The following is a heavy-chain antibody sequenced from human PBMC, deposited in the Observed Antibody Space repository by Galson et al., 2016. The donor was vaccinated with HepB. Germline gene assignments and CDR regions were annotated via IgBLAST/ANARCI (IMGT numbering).Heavy chain of an antibody. D-gene: IGHD5-12*01. CDR2: ISTHNGNT. Sequence: SVKVSCKASGYTVISYGINWVRQAPGQGLEWMGWISTHNGNTNYPQNLQGRITMTTDTSTSTVYMARRGLRSDDTAVYYCARAGPHRVEWGRLLDDWGQGTPVTVSS. CDR3: ARAGPHRVEWGRLLDD. CDR1: GYTVISYG. J-gene: IGHJ4*02. V-gene: IGHV1-18*01.